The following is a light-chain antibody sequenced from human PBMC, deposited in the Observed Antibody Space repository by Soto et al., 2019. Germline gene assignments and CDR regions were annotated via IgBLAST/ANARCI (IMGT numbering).Light chain of an antibody. Sequence: DIVMTQSPDSLAVSLGERATINCKSSQSILNRSNNKNYLTWYQQKPGQPPKLLIYWASTRESGVPDRFSGSGSGTDFTLTISSLQAEDVAVYYCQQYYKSKWTFGQGTKVDIK. V-gene: IGKV4-1*01. CDR2: WAS. J-gene: IGKJ1*01. CDR3: QQYYKSKWT. CDR1: QSILNRSNNKNY.